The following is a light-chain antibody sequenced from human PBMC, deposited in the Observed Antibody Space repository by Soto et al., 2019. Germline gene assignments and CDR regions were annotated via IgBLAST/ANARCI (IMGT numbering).Light chain of an antibody. CDR1: SSNIGAGYV. CDR2: DNN. V-gene: IGLV1-40*01. Sequence: QLVLTKPPSVSGAPGQRVTISCTGSSSNIGAGYVVHWYQQLPGTAPKLLISDNNSRPSGVPDRFSGSKSGTSVSLAITGLQAEDEADYYCQSYDSGLGAVVFGGGTKLTVL. J-gene: IGLJ2*01. CDR3: QSYDSGLGAVV.